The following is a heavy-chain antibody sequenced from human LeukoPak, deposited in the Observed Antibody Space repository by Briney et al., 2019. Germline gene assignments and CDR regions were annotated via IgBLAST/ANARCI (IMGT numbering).Heavy chain of an antibody. D-gene: IGHD2-15*01. CDR2: IKEDLSDI. CDR3: ARGGQTRFDL. Sequence: GGSLRLSCEGSGFNFGETTMSWVRQVPGKGLEWVARIKEDLSDIYYVDSVRGRFTISRDNAKKPLFLQMSSLRAEDTALYYCARGGQTRFDLWGQGKMVTVSS. V-gene: IGHV3-7*01. J-gene: IGHJ5*02. CDR1: GFNFGETT.